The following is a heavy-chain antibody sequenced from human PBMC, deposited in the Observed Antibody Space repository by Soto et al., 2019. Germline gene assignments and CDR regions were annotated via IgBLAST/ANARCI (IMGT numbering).Heavy chain of an antibody. D-gene: IGHD1-26*01. CDR1: GFTFSSYG. J-gene: IGHJ4*02. V-gene: IGHV3-30*18. CDR2: ISYDGSNK. Sequence: PGGSLRLSCAASGFTFSSYGVHWVRQAPGKGLEWVAVISYDGSNKYYADSVKGRFTISRDNSKNTLYLQMNSLRAEDTAVYYCAKDLSPLVGATLSLYYWGQGTLVTVSS. CDR3: AKDLSPLVGATLSLYY.